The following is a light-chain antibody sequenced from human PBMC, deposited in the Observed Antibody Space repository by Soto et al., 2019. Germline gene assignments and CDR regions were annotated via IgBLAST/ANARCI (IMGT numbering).Light chain of an antibody. CDR2: YAS. CDR3: KLSADPPGG. V-gene: IGKV1-5*01. CDR1: QSMETW. J-gene: IGKJ1*01. Sequence: SAVSREGKESRSRSSVSGQSMETWLDWYQQRPGRAPQLLIFYASALESGVPSRFSGSGSGTDFTLTIGIVQPDDGATYYCKLSADPPGGFAQGTRLDIK.